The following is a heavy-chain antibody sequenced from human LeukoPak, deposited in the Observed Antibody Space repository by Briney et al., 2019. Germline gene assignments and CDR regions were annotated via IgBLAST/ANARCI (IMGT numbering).Heavy chain of an antibody. Sequence: GGSLRLSCAVSEFTFSNYWMSWVRQAPGKGLEWVAHMRQDGSEKNYVDSVKGRFTISRDNAKNSLYLQMNSLRDEDTALYSCAKTHGNGWYFDYSGQGNLVTVAS. V-gene: IGHV3-7*02. J-gene: IGHJ4*02. CDR3: AKTHGNGWYFDY. CDR1: EFTFSNYW. D-gene: IGHD6-19*01. CDR2: MRQDGSEK.